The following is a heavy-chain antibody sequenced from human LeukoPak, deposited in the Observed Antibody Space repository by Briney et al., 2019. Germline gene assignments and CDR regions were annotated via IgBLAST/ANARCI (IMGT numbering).Heavy chain of an antibody. D-gene: IGHD6-19*01. J-gene: IGHJ4*02. CDR2: IKSKTDGGTI. Sequence: PSETLSLTCAVSGGSISSSNWWSWVRQPPGKGLEWVGRIKSKTDGGTIDYAAPVKGRFTISRDDSKNTLYLQMNSLKTEDTAVYYCTTLTVSGPIWGQGTLVTVSS. V-gene: IGHV3-15*07. CDR1: GGSISSSNW. CDR3: TTLTVSGPI.